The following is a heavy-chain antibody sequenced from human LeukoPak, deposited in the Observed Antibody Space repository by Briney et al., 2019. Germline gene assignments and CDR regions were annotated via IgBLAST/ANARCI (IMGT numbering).Heavy chain of an antibody. CDR2: IWYDGSNE. CDR3: ARLQSKYIDY. CDR1: GFTFSNYG. Sequence: PGGSLRLSCVASGFTFSNYGMHWVRQAPGKGLEWVALIWYDGSNEKYADSVKGRFTISRDNSKNTVSLQMDSLRAEDTAVYYCARLQSKYIDYWGQGTLVTVSS. J-gene: IGHJ4*02. V-gene: IGHV3-33*01. D-gene: IGHD2/OR15-2a*01.